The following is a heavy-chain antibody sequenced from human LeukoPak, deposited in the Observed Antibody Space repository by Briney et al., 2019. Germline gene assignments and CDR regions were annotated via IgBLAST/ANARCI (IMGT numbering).Heavy chain of an antibody. Sequence: GGSLRLSCAASGFTFSSYAMSWVRQAPGKGLEWVSAISASGGSTYYADSVKGRYTISRDNSKNTLYLQMNSLRAEDTAVYYCAKGYCANGVCYYYFDYWGQGTLVTVFS. V-gene: IGHV3-23*01. J-gene: IGHJ4*02. CDR2: ISASGGST. CDR3: AKGYCANGVCYYYFDY. CDR1: GFTFSSYA. D-gene: IGHD2-8*01.